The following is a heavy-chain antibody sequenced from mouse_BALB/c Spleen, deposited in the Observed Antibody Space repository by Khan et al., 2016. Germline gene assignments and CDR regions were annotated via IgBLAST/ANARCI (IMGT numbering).Heavy chain of an antibody. CDR3: ARGMITTFDY. Sequence: EVQLQESGPGLVKPSQSLSLTCTVTGYSITSDYAWNWIRQFPGNKLEWMGYISYSNSTSYNPSLKSRISITRDTSKNQFFLQLNSVTTEDTATYYCARGMITTFDYWGKGTTLTVSS. CDR1: GYSITSDYA. D-gene: IGHD2-4*01. CDR2: ISYSNST. V-gene: IGHV3-2*02. J-gene: IGHJ2*01.